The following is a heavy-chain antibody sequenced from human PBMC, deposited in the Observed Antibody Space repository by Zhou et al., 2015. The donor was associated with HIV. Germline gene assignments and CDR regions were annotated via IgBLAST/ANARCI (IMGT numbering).Heavy chain of an antibody. CDR2: ISSSGSTI. CDR3: AKDSSRGIVVVMTFDS. J-gene: IGHJ3*02. Sequence: QVQLVESGGGLVKPGGSLRLSCAASGFSFSDSYMTWVRQAPGKGLEWVSYISSSGSTINYADSVKGRFTISRDNTRNSLYLQMNTLRAEDTATYYCAKDSSRGIVVVMTFDSWGQGTMVTVSS. D-gene: IGHD2-21*01. CDR1: GFSFSDSY. V-gene: IGHV3-11*01.